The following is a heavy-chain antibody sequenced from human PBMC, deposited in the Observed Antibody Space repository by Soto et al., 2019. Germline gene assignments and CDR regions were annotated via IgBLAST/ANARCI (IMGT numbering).Heavy chain of an antibody. Sequence: GGSLRLSCAASGFSFSNYGMHWVRQAPGKGLEWVAVIWYDGSNKYFADSVKGRFNISRDSSKNTLFLQMNSLRFEDTAVYYCARGPGNFYYFDYWDQGILVTVSS. J-gene: IGHJ4*02. CDR3: ARGPGNFYYFDY. V-gene: IGHV3-33*01. D-gene: IGHD1-7*01. CDR2: IWYDGSNK. CDR1: GFSFSNYG.